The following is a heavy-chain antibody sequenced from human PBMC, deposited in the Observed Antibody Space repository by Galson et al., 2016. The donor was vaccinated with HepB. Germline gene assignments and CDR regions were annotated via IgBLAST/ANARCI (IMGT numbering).Heavy chain of an antibody. D-gene: IGHD3-22*01. CDR3: SSTTYYYDSIDYSAVYFQH. CDR1: GGSIKTFY. Sequence: SETLSLTCTVSGGSIKTFYWSWIRESPGKGLEWIGHVYHSGSTNYNPSLKSRLTMAVETSKNQFSLRLTSVTAADTAVYYCSSTTYYYDSIDYSAVYFQHWGRGTLVIVSS. CDR2: VYHSGST. J-gene: IGHJ1*01. V-gene: IGHV4-59*01.